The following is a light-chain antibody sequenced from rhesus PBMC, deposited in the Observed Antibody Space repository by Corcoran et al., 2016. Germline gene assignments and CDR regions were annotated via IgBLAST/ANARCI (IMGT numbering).Light chain of an antibody. CDR3: LQSKNSPFT. CDR2: QAS. J-gene: IGKJ3*01. Sequence: DIVLTQSPVSLAVSPGQRATITCRASERVSFFGINLIHWYQQKPGQPPKLLIYQASHNYSGVPSRFSGKWSGTDFTLPINPVEPADAADYYCLQSKNSPFTFGPGNKLGIK. V-gene: IGKV7-13*01. CDR1: ERVSFFGINL.